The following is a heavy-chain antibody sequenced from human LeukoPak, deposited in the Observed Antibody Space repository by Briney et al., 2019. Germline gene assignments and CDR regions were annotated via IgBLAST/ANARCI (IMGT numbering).Heavy chain of an antibody. D-gene: IGHD6-19*01. CDR1: GYSFTSCW. CDR2: FYPGDFAP. J-gene: IGHJ3*02. Sequence: GAYLKIPCRGFGYSFTSCWIAWVRQMPGKGLEWMGLFYPGDFAPRYSPSFQGHVPIPADKSLRTAYLQCSSLKDSDTAMYYCARTSGWYLGDAFDIWGQGRMVTASS. CDR3: ARTSGWYLGDAFDI. V-gene: IGHV5-51*01.